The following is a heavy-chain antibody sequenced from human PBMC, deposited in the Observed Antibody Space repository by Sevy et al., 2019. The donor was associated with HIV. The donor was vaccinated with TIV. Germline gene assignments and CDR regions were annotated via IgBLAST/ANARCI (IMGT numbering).Heavy chain of an antibody. Sequence: GGSLRLSCAASGFTFSSYGMHWVRQAPGKGLEWVAVIWYDGSNKYYADSVKGRFTISRDNSKNTLYLQMNSLRAEDMAVYYCARDLDDFWSGLYWGQGTLVTVSS. CDR1: GFTFSSYG. D-gene: IGHD3-3*01. CDR3: ARDLDDFWSGLY. V-gene: IGHV3-33*01. CDR2: IWYDGSNK. J-gene: IGHJ4*02.